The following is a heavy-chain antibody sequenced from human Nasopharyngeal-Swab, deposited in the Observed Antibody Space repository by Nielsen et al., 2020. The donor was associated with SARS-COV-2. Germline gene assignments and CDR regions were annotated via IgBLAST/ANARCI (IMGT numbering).Heavy chain of an antibody. CDR2: IRQDGGEK. CDR3: AREGVGGFDV. Sequence: GESLKISCAASGFRFSGYWLSWVRQAPGKGLEWVANIRQDGGEKSYGDSAKGRFTISRDNAKNSVSLQMNSLRAEDTAVYYCAREGVGGFDVWGQGTMVTVSS. CDR1: GFRFSGYW. J-gene: IGHJ3*01. V-gene: IGHV3-7*04. D-gene: IGHD2-15*01.